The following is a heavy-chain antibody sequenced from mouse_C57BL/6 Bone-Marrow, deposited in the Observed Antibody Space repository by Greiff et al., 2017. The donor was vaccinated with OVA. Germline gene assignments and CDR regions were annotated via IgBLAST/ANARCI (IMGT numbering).Heavy chain of an antibody. V-gene: IGHV2-9-1*01. CDR3: ARDDYDGGGYYFDY. Sequence: VQLQESGPGLVAPSQSLSITCTVSGFSLTSYAISWVRQPPGKGLEWLGVIWTGGGTNYNSALKSRLSISKDNSKSQVFLKMNSLQTDDTARYYCARDDYDGGGYYFDYWGQGTTLTVSS. CDR2: IWTGGGT. CDR1: GFSLTSYA. D-gene: IGHD2-4*01. J-gene: IGHJ2*01.